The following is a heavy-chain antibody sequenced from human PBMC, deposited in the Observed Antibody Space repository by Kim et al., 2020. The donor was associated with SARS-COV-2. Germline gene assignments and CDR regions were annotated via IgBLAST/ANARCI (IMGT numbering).Heavy chain of an antibody. CDR2: IIPILGIA. D-gene: IGHD3-10*01. CDR3: ASPVYGSGSYYNRYYYYGMDV. Sequence: SVKVSCKASGGTFSSYAISWVRQAPGQGLEWMGRIIPILGIANYAQKFQCRVTITADKSTSTAYMELSSLRSEDTAVYYCASPVYGSGSYYNRYYYYGMDVWGQGTTVTVSS. J-gene: IGHJ6*02. CDR1: GGTFSSYA. V-gene: IGHV1-69*04.